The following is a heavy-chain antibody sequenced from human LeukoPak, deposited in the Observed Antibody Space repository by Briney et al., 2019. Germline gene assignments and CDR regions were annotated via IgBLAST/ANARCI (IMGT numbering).Heavy chain of an antibody. CDR3: ARFAGKGDPLDY. Sequence: GGSLRLSCAASGFTFSIYDMNWVRQAPGKGLEWVSYISIGVTYTNYADSVKGRFTISRDSAKNSLYLQMNSLRAEDTAVYYCARFAGKGDPLDYWGQGTLVTVSS. D-gene: IGHD1-1*01. J-gene: IGHJ4*02. CDR1: GFTFSIYD. V-gene: IGHV3-11*03. CDR2: ISIGVTYT.